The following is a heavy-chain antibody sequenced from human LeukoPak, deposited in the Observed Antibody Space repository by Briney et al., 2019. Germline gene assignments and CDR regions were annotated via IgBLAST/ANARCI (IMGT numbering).Heavy chain of an antibody. Sequence: SETLSLTCTVSGGSISSSSYYWGWIRQPPGKGLEWIGSIYYSGSTYYNPSLKSRVTISVDTSKNQFSLNLSSVTAADTALYYCARETPAGTFDYWGQGTLVTVSS. CDR1: GGSISSSSYY. V-gene: IGHV4-39*07. J-gene: IGHJ4*02. CDR3: ARETPAGTFDY. CDR2: IYYSGST.